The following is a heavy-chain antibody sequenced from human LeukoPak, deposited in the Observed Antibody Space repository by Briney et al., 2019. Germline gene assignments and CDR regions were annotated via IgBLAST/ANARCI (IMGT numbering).Heavy chain of an antibody. V-gene: IGHV3-43*02. J-gene: IGHJ3*02. CDR3: AKDFRDYYDSSGYYFPDI. CDR1: GFTFDDYA. D-gene: IGHD3-22*01. Sequence: PGGSLRLSCAASGFTFDDYAMHWVRQAPGKGLEWVSRISGDGGSTYYADSVKGRFTISRDNSKNSPYLQMNSLGTEDTALYCCAKDFRDYYDSSGYYFPDIWGQGTMVTVSS. CDR2: ISGDGGST.